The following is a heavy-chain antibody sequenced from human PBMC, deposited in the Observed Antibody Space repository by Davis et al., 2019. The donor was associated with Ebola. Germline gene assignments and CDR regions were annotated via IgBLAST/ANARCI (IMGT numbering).Heavy chain of an antibody. V-gene: IGHV4-34*01. CDR1: GGSFSGYY. CDR2: INHSGST. D-gene: IGHD3-16*01. Sequence: SETLSLTCAVYGGSFSGYYWSWIRQPPGKGLEWIGEINHSGSTNYNPSLKSRVTISVDTSKNQLSPKLSSVTAADTAVYYCARGMGSYGPPGYWGQGTLVTVSS. J-gene: IGHJ4*02. CDR3: ARGMGSYGPPGY.